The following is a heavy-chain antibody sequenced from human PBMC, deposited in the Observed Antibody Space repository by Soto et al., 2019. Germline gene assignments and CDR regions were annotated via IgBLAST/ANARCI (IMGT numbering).Heavy chain of an antibody. CDR2: IDPSDSYV. D-gene: IGHD2-2*01. Sequence: GESLEISCQASGYSFTAYWITWVRQMPGKGLEWMATIDPSDSYVDYSPSFRGHVTFSVDRSITTVYLQWNSLKASDSAMYFCTRRASSSFYHLDFWGQGALVTVSS. V-gene: IGHV5-10-1*01. CDR1: GYSFTAYW. CDR3: TRRASSSFYHLDF. J-gene: IGHJ4*02.